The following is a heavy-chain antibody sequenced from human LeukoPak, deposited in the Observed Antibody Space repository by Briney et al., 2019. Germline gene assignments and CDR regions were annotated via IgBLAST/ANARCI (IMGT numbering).Heavy chain of an antibody. CDR3: ARHSFYDSSPYNWFDP. CDR1: AFTFSSYG. V-gene: IGHV3-30*02. D-gene: IGHD3-22*01. J-gene: IGHJ5*02. CDR2: NRYDGSNK. Sequence: GGSLRLSCAASAFTFSSYGMHWVRQAPGKGLEWVAFNRYDGSNKYYADSVKGRFTISRDNSKNTLYLQMNSLRADDTAVYYCARHSFYDSSPYNWFDPWGQGTLVTVSS.